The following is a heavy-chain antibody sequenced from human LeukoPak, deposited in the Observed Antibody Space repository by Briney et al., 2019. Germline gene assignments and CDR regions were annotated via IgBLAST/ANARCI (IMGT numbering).Heavy chain of an antibody. CDR1: GFTFSSYA. CDR3: ARDSSSGWHIDY. D-gene: IGHD6-19*01. CDR2: ISGSGST. V-gene: IGHV3-23*01. J-gene: IGHJ4*02. Sequence: PGGSLRLSCAASGFTFSSYAMSWVRQAPGKGLEWVSAISGSGSTYYADSVKGRFTISRDNSKNTLYLQMNSLRAEDTAVYYCARDSSSGWHIDYWGQGTLVTVSS.